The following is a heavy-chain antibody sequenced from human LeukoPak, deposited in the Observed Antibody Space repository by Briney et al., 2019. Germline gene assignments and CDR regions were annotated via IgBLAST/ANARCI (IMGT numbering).Heavy chain of an antibody. D-gene: IGHD1-14*01. Sequence: GASVKVSCKASGYTFTSYDINWVRQATGQGLEWMGWMNPNSGNTGYAQKFQGRVTTTRNTSISTAYMELSSLRSEDTAVYYRARGNRPRGLGYYYGMDVWGQGTTVTVSS. J-gene: IGHJ6*02. CDR2: MNPNSGNT. CDR1: GYTFTSYD. V-gene: IGHV1-8*01. CDR3: ARGNRPRGLGYYYGMDV.